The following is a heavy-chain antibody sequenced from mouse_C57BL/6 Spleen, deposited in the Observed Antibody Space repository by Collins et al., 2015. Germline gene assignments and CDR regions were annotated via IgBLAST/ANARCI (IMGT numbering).Heavy chain of an antibody. J-gene: IGHJ4*01. D-gene: IGHD1-1*01. Sequence: QVQLQQPGAELVRPGSSVKLSCKASGYTFTSYWMDWVKQRPGQGLEWIGNIYPSDSETHYNQKFKDKATLTVDKSSSTAYMQLSSLTSEDSAVYYYARYYYGSSTGAMDYWGQGTSVTVSS. CDR3: ARYYYGSSTGAMDY. CDR1: GYTFTSYW. CDR2: IYPSDSET. V-gene: IGHV1-61*01.